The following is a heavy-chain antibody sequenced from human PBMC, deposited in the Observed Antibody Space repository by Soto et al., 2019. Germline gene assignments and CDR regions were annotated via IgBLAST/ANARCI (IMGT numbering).Heavy chain of an antibody. Sequence: PSETLSLTCAVYGGSLSGYYWSWIRQPPGKGLEWIGEINHSGSTNYNPSLKSRVTISVDTSKNQFSLKLSSVTAADTAVYYCARGRRIFGVVITFDYWGQGTLVTVSS. D-gene: IGHD3-3*01. CDR3: ARGRRIFGVVITFDY. V-gene: IGHV4-34*01. CDR2: INHSGST. CDR1: GGSLSGYY. J-gene: IGHJ4*02.